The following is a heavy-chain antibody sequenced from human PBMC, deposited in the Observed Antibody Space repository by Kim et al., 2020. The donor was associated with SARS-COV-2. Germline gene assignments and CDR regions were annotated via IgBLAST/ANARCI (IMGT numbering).Heavy chain of an antibody. V-gene: IGHV3-21*01. CDR2: ISSSSSYI. CDR1: GFTFSSYS. J-gene: IGHJ6*02. CDR3: ASYGREHYYDSSGDYYYGMDV. D-gene: IGHD3-22*01. Sequence: GGSLRLSCAASGFTFSSYSMNWVRQAPGKGLEWVSSISSSSSYIYYADSVKGRFTISRDNAKNSLYLQMNSLRAEDTAVYYCASYGREHYYDSSGDYYYGMDVWGQGTTVTVSS.